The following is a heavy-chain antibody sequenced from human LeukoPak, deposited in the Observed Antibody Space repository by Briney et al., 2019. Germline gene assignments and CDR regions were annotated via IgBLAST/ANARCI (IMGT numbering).Heavy chain of an antibody. CDR3: ATPRYSGSYGDAFDI. CDR1: GYTFTDYY. D-gene: IGHD1-26*01. V-gene: IGHV1-69-2*01. J-gene: IGHJ3*02. CDR2: VDPEDGET. Sequence: ASVKVSCKVSGYTFTDYYMHWLQQAPGKGLEWMGLVDPEDGETIYAEKFQGRVTITADTSTDTAYMELSSLRSEDTAVYYYATPRYSGSYGDAFDIWGQGTMVTVSS.